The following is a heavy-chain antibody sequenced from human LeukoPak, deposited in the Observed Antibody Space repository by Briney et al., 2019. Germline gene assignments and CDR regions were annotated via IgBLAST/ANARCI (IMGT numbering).Heavy chain of an antibody. CDR3: AKDLSTGVRYFDWPNAFDI. D-gene: IGHD3-9*01. CDR2: ISYDGSNK. J-gene: IGHJ3*02. V-gene: IGHV3-30*18. Sequence: PGRSLRLFCAASGFTFSSYGMHWVGQAPGKGLEWVAVISYDGSNKYYADSVKGRFTISRDNSKNTLYLQMNSLRAEDTAVYYCAKDLSTGVRYFDWPNAFDIWGQGTMVTVSS. CDR1: GFTFSSYG.